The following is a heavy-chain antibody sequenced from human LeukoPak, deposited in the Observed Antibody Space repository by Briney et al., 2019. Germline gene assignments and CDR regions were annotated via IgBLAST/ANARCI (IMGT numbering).Heavy chain of an antibody. Sequence: SCPTLVKPTQTLTLTCTFSGFSLSTSGGGVGWIRQPPGKALEWLALISWDDDKRYSPSLKSRLTITKDTSKNQVVLTMTNMDPVDTATYYCAHVDTAMVSDYFGYWGQGTLVTVSS. D-gene: IGHD5-18*01. CDR1: GFSLSTSGGG. CDR3: AHVDTAMVSDYFGY. CDR2: ISWDDDK. V-gene: IGHV2-5*02. J-gene: IGHJ4*02.